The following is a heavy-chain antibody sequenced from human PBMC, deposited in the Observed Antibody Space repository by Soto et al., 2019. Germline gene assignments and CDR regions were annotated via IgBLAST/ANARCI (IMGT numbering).Heavy chain of an antibody. Sequence: SETLSLTCAVYGGSFSGYYWSWIRQPPGKGLEWIGEINHSGSTNYNPSLKSRVTISVDTSKNQFSLKLSSVTAADTAVYYCARGDLGGYDFWSGYYSYYFDYWGQGTLVTAPQ. D-gene: IGHD3-3*01. V-gene: IGHV4-34*01. CDR3: ARGDLGGYDFWSGYYSYYFDY. CDR1: GGSFSGYY. J-gene: IGHJ4*02. CDR2: INHSGST.